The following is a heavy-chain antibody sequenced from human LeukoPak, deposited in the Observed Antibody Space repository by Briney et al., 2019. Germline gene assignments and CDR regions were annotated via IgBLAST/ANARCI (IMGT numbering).Heavy chain of an antibody. Sequence: ASVKVSCKASGYTFTSYYMHWVRQAPGQGLEWMGIINPSGGSTSYAQKFQGRVTMTRDTSTSTVYMELSSLRSEDTAVYYCARDQGIVVVPAAILPPYYYYGMDVWGQGTTVTVSS. CDR2: INPSGGST. J-gene: IGHJ6*02. D-gene: IGHD2-2*02. V-gene: IGHV1-46*01. CDR1: GYTFTSYY. CDR3: ARDQGIVVVPAAILPPYYYYGMDV.